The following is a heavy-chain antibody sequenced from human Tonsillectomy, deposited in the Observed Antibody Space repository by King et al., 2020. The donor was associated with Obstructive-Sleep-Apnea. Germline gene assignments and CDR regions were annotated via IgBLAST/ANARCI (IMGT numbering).Heavy chain of an antibody. CDR3: AGRAYYDSSGYYHYYYYYGMDV. D-gene: IGHD3-22*01. CDR1: GGSFSGYY. V-gene: IGHV4-34*01. Sequence: QVQLLQGGAGLLKPSETLSLTCAVYGGSFSGYYWSWFRQPPGKGLEWIGESNHSGSTNYTPSLKSRVTISLDTSKNQFSLQLCPVSAADTAVYYCAGRAYYDSSGYYHYYYYYGMDVWGQGTTVTVSS. J-gene: IGHJ6*02. CDR2: SNHSGST.